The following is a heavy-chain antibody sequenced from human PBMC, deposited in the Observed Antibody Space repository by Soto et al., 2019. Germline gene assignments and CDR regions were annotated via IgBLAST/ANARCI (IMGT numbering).Heavy chain of an antibody. J-gene: IGHJ3*02. CDR3: ARDRAHGFDI. V-gene: IGHV1-69*10. Sequence: SVKVSCKASGGTFSSDAISWVRQAPGQGLEWMGGFDPEDGETIYAQKLQGRVTMTRDKSTSTVYMELRSLRSEDTAVYFCARDRAHGFDIWGQGTMVTVSS. CDR2: FDPEDGET. CDR1: GGTFSSDA.